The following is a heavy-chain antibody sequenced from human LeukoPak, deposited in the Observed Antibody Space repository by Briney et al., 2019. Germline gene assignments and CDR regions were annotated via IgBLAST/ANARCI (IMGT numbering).Heavy chain of an antibody. CDR2: IYYSGST. Sequence: SETLSLTCTDSGGSISSGGYYWSWIRQHPGKGLEWIGYIYYSGSTYYNPSLKSRVTISVDTSKNQFSLKLSSVTAADTAVYYCARVRCSSTSSPYCYYYMDVWGKGTTVTVSS. CDR3: ARVRCSSTSSPYCYYYMDV. CDR1: GGSISSGGYY. D-gene: IGHD2-2*01. V-gene: IGHV4-31*03. J-gene: IGHJ6*03.